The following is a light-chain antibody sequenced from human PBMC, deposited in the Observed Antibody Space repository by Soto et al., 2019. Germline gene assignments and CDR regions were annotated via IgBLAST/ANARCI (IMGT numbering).Light chain of an antibody. J-gene: IGKJ4*01. CDR1: QSVSSK. CDR2: GAS. CDR3: QQFSSYPLT. Sequence: EIVMTQSPATLSVSPGERSTLSCRASQSVSSKLAWYQQKPGQAPRLLIYGASTRATGIPARFSGSGSGTDFTLTISRLEPEDFAVYYCQQFSSYPLTFGGGTKVDI. V-gene: IGKV3-15*01.